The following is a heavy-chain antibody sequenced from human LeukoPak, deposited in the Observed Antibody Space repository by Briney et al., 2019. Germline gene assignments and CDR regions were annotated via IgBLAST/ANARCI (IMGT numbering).Heavy chain of an antibody. J-gene: IGHJ6*02. Sequence: GASVKVSCKASGYTFTSYGISWVRQAPGQGLEWMGRIIPILGIANYAQKFQGRVTITADKSTSTAYMELSSLRSEDTAVYYCARALPPYYGMDVWGQGTTVTVSS. CDR3: ARALPPYYGMDV. CDR1: GYTFTSYG. V-gene: IGHV1-69*04. CDR2: IIPILGIA. D-gene: IGHD1-26*01.